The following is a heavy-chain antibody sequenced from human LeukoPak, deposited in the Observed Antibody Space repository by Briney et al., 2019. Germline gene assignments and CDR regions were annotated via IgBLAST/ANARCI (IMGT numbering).Heavy chain of an antibody. CDR3: ARDRGVHYFDY. CDR1: GYTFTSYY. Sequence: ASVKVSCKASGYTFTSYYMHWVRQAPGQGLEWMGIINPSGGSTSYAQKFQGRVTMTRDMSTSTVYMELSSLRSEDTAVYYCARDRGVHYFDYWGQGTLVTVSS. CDR2: INPSGGST. J-gene: IGHJ4*02. D-gene: IGHD3-10*01. V-gene: IGHV1-46*01.